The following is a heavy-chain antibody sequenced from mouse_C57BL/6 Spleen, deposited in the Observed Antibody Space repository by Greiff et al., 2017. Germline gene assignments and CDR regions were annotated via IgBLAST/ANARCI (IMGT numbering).Heavy chain of an antibody. CDR2: IYPGNSDT. CDR3: TRTLGLWEFFDF. J-gene: IGHJ2*01. Sequence: EVQLQQSGTVLARPGASVKMSCKTSGYTFTSYWMHWVKQRPGQGLEWIGAIYPGNSDTSYNQKFKGKAKLTAVTSASTAYMELSSLTNEDSAVYCSTRTLGLWEFFDFWGQGTTLTVSS. CDR1: GYTFTSYW. D-gene: IGHD3-1*01. V-gene: IGHV1-5*01.